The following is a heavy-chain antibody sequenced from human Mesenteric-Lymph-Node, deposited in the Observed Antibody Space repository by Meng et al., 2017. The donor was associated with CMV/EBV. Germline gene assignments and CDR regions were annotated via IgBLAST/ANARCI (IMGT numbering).Heavy chain of an antibody. J-gene: IGHJ2*01. CDR1: GFTFSSYS. CDR2: IRYDGSSK. V-gene: IGHV3-30*02. D-gene: IGHD2-2*01. CDR3: AKDQRAVVVPAANFWYFDL. Sequence: GGSLRLSCAASGFTFSSYSMNWVRQAPGKGLEWVAFIRYDGSSKYYADSVKGRFTISRDNSKNTLYLQMNSLRAEDTAVYYCAKDQRAVVVPAANFWYFDLWGRGTLVTVSS.